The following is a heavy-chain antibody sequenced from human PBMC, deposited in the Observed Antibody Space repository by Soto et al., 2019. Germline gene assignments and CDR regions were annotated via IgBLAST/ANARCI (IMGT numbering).Heavy chain of an antibody. J-gene: IGHJ3*02. Sequence: ASVKVSCKASGYTFTRYYMHWVRQAPGQGLEWMGIINPSGGSTSYAQKFQGRVTMTRDTSTSTGYMELSSLRSEDTAVYYCVRDGPKELARDSDAFDIWLQGT. V-gene: IGHV1-46*01. CDR2: INPSGGST. CDR1: GYTFTRYY. D-gene: IGHD1-26*01. CDR3: VRDGPKELARDSDAFDI.